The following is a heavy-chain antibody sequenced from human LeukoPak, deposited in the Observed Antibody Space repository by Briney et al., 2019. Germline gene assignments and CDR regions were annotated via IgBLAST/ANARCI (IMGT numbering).Heavy chain of an antibody. D-gene: IGHD6-13*01. CDR1: GLTFSSYA. V-gene: IGHV3-64*01. Sequence: GGSLRLSCAASGLTFSSYAMHWVRQAPGKGLEYVSAISSNGGSTYYANSVKGRFTISRDNSKNTLYLQMGSLRAEDMAVYYCARVGYTGYYYYGMDVWGQGTTVTVSS. J-gene: IGHJ6*02. CDR2: ISSNGGST. CDR3: ARVGYTGYYYYGMDV.